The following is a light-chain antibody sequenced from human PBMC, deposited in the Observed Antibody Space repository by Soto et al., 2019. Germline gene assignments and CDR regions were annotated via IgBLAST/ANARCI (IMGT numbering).Light chain of an antibody. V-gene: IGKV3D-15*01. J-gene: IGKJ5*01. CDR3: QQHNQWPIT. Sequence: EIVMTQCPDTVSVSPGEGASLSCRASQSAGNFLAWYQQKPGQAPRLLIYYISTRATGIPARFSGSGSGTEFTLTINSLQSEDSAVYYCQQHNQWPITFGQGTRLEIK. CDR2: YIS. CDR1: QSAGNF.